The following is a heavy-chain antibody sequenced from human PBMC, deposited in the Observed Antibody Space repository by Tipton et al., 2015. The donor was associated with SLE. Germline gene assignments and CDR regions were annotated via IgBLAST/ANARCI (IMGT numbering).Heavy chain of an antibody. CDR3: CRYDY. V-gene: IGHV3-15*04. D-gene: IGHD1-1*01. CDR1: GFPFSNAW. J-gene: IGHJ4*02. CDR2: IESTSNGGTT. Sequence: GSLRLSCAASGFPFSNAWASWMRQAPGKGLEWVGHIESTSNGGTTNYAAPVKDRFTISRDDSKNTIYLQMNGLKSEDTAVYYCCRYDYWGQGTLVTVSS.